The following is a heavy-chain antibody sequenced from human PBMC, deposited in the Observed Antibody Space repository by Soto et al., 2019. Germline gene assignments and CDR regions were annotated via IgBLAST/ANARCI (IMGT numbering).Heavy chain of an antibody. J-gene: IGHJ6*02. CDR2: ISSSSSYT. D-gene: IGHD3-10*01. CDR1: GFTFSDYY. V-gene: IGHV3-11*05. CDR3: ARTASMVRGVIRYYYGMDV. Sequence: QVQLVESGGGLVKPGGSLRLSCAASGFTFSDYYMSWIRQAPGKGLEWVSYISSSSSYTNYADSVKGRFTISRDNAKNSLYLQMNSLRAEDTAVYYCARTASMVRGVIRYYYGMDVWGQGTTVTVSS.